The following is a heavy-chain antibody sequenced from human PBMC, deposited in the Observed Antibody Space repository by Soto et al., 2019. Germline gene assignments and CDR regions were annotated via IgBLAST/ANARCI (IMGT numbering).Heavy chain of an antibody. CDR3: AKDTSSSPYYMDV. D-gene: IGHD2-2*01. CDR2: ISGSTGTT. V-gene: IGHV3-23*01. Sequence: GGSLRLSCAASGFTFSSYAMTWVRHAPGKGLEWVSEISGSTGTTYYADSVKGRFIISRDNSKNTLHLQMNSLRAEDTAVYYCAKDTSSSPYYMDVWGKGTTVTVSS. J-gene: IGHJ6*03. CDR1: GFTFSSYA.